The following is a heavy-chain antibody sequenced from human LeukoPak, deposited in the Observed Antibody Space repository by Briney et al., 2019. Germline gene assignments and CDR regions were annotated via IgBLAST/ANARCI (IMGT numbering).Heavy chain of an antibody. Sequence: PGGSLRLSCAASGFTLSSYAMSWVRQAPGKGLEWVSAISDTGNTYHADPVKGRFTISRDSSKNTLFLQMNRLTPEDAAVYYCAKAPVTTCRGAFCYPFDYWGLGTLVTVSS. CDR1: GFTLSSYA. J-gene: IGHJ4*02. V-gene: IGHV3-23*01. CDR3: AKAPVTTCRGAFCYPFDY. CDR2: ISDTGNT. D-gene: IGHD2-15*01.